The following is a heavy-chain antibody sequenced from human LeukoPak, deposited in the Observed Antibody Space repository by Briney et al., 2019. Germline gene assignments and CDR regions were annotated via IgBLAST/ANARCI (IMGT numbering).Heavy chain of an antibody. CDR3: ASSSGYSPYYFDY. V-gene: IGHV3-74*01. CDR2: INTDGSST. CDR1: GFTFSSYW. J-gene: IGHJ4*02. D-gene: IGHD3-22*01. Sequence: GRSLRLSCAASGFTFSSYWMHWVRQAPGKGLVWVSRINTDGSSTSYADSVKGRFTISRDNAKNTLYLQMNSLRAEDTAVYYCASSSGYSPYYFDYWGQGTLVTVSS.